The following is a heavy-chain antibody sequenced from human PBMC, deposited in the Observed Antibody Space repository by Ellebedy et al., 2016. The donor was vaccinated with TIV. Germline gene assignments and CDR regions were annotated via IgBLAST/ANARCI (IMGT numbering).Heavy chain of an antibody. Sequence: SETLSLTXTVSGGSVSDGSISRGHYYWSWIRQHPGMGLEWIGYIYHSGTTYYNPSLKSRVSISVDTSKNQVSLRLSSVTVADTAVYYCARDQVVRGGYGMDVWGPGTTVTVSS. CDR2: IYHSGTT. V-gene: IGHV4-31*03. D-gene: IGHD3-10*01. J-gene: IGHJ6*02. CDR1: GGSVSDGSISRGHYY. CDR3: ARDQVVRGGYGMDV.